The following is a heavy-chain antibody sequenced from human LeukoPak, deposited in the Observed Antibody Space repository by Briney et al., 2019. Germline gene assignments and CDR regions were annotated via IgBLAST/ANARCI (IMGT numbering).Heavy chain of an antibody. J-gene: IGHJ2*01. D-gene: IGHD4-17*01. Sequence: PSETLSLTCTVSGGSISSYYWSWIRQPPGKGLEWIGYIYYSGSTNYNPSLKSRVTISVDTSKNQFSLKLSSVTAADTAVYYCARLPNDYGDYREDWYFDLWGRGTLVTVSS. CDR1: GGSISSYY. V-gene: IGHV4-59*08. CDR2: IYYSGST. CDR3: ARLPNDYGDYREDWYFDL.